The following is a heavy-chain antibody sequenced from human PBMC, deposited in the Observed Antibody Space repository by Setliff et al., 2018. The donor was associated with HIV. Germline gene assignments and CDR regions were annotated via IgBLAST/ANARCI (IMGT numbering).Heavy chain of an antibody. Sequence: SETLSLTCTVSGVSITSTNFYWGWIRQPPGKGLEWIGSISSGGNTYYNTSLKSRVTMSIDTSNNQLSLKLSSATAADTSVYHCARLYLNTGGYWASTYRYLDLWGRGTLVTVSS. CDR3: ARLYLNTGGYWASTYRYLDL. V-gene: IGHV4-39*01. J-gene: IGHJ2*01. CDR2: ISSGGNT. CDR1: GVSITSTNFY. D-gene: IGHD2-8*02.